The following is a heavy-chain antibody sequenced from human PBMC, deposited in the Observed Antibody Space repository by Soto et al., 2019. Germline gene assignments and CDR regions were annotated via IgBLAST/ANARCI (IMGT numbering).Heavy chain of an antibody. V-gene: IGHV1-46*01. Sequence: ASVKVSCKASGYTFTSYYMHWVRQAPGQGLEWMGIINPSGGSTSYAQKFQGRVTMTRDTSTSTVYMELGSLRSEDTAVYYCARDVPGIAVAGGSDYGMDVWGQGTTVTVSS. D-gene: IGHD6-19*01. CDR2: INPSGGST. J-gene: IGHJ6*02. CDR3: ARDVPGIAVAGGSDYGMDV. CDR1: GYTFTSYY.